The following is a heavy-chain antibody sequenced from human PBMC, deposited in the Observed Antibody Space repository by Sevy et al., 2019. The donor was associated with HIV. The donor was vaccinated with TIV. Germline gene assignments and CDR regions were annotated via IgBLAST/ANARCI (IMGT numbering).Heavy chain of an antibody. CDR1: GFTFSSYA. CDR2: ISGSGGST. J-gene: IGHJ6*03. D-gene: IGHD6-13*01. CDR3: AKSAAAGTFYYYYYMDV. V-gene: IGHV3-23*01. Sequence: GGSLRLSCAASGFTFSSYAMSWVRHAPGKGLEWVSAISGSGGSTYYADSVKGRFTISRDNSKNTLYLQMNSLRAEDTAVYYCAKSAAAGTFYYYYYMDVWGKGTTVTVSS.